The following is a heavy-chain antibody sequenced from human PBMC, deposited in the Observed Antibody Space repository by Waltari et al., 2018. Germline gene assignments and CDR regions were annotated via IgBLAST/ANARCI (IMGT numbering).Heavy chain of an antibody. CDR2: INPNRGGT. V-gene: IGHV1-2*02. J-gene: IGHJ4*02. CDR3: ARVLTPTGGPGY. CDR1: GYTFTADY. D-gene: IGHD7-27*01. Sequence: QVQLVQSGAEVKKPGASVNVSCKASGYTFTADYMHWGRQAPGQGLEWMGWINPNRGGTNYAQKFQGRVTMTRDTSISTAYMELSRLRSDDTAVYYCARVLTPTGGPGYWGQGTLVTVSS.